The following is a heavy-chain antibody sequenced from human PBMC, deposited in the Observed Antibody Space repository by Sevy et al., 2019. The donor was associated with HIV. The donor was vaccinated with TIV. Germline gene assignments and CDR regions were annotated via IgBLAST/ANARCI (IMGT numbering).Heavy chain of an antibody. V-gene: IGHV3-21*01. CDR3: ARGGRGQDAYYYYGMDV. CDR1: GFTFSSYS. CDR2: ISSSSSYI. Sequence: GGSLRLSCAASGFTFSSYSMNWVRQAPGKGLEWVSSISSSSSYIYYADSVKGRFTISRDNAKNSLYLQMNSLRAEDTAVYYCARGGRGQDAYYYYGMDVWGQGTTVTVSS. J-gene: IGHJ6*02. D-gene: IGHD3-10*01.